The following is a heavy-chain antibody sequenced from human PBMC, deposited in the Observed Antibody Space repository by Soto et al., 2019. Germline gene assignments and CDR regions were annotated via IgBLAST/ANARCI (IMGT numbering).Heavy chain of an antibody. CDR2: IYLGGSA. Sequence: QVQLQESGPGLVKPSETLSLTCTVSGDSVTSDYWSWIRQPPGKRLEYIGFIYLGGSANYNPSLERRAPISPDKSKNQLSLRLTSVTAADTAVYYCTRGKWFPRGYGMDVWGRGTTVTVS. D-gene: IGHD3-22*01. V-gene: IGHV4-59*02. CDR1: GDSVTSDY. CDR3: TRGKWFPRGYGMDV. J-gene: IGHJ6*02.